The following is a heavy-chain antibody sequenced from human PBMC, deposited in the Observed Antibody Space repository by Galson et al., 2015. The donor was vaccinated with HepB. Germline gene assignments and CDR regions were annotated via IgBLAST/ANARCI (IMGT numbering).Heavy chain of an antibody. J-gene: IGHJ4*02. Sequence: SLRLSCAASGFTFNTYWMHWVRQTPEKGLLWVSRINYDGSSTSYADSVEGRFTISRDNAKNILYLQMNSLTAEDTAVYYCVRRGTTAGASAGDYWGQGTLVTVSS. CDR3: VRRGTTAGASAGDY. CDR1: GFTFNTYW. CDR2: INYDGSST. V-gene: IGHV3-74*01. D-gene: IGHD1-1*01.